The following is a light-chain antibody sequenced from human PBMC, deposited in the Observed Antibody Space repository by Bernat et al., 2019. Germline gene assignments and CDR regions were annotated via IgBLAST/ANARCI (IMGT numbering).Light chain of an antibody. CDR1: QDISIS. CDR2: SAS. J-gene: IGKJ1*01. V-gene: IGKV1-16*02. CDR3: QQYHVYPPT. Sequence: DIQMTQSPTLLSASVGDKVTITCRASQDISISLAWFQQKPGRAPKSLIYSASILQSEFPSKFSGSGYGPDFSLTISSLHPGDSATYYCQQYHVYPPTFGQGTKVEIK.